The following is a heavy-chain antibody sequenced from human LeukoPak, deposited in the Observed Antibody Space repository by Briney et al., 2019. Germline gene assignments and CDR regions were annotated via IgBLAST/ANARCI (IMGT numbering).Heavy chain of an antibody. CDR2: ISSSSAYI. CDR1: GFIFSDYS. V-gene: IGHV3-21*06. CDR3: ARQAVARPFDL. Sequence: GGSLRLSCVASGFIFSDYSMDWVRQAPGKGLEWVSSISSSSAYIFYSDSVRGRFTISRDNAQSSLYPQMNSLRAGDTAVYYCARQAVARPFDLWGQGTMVAVSS. J-gene: IGHJ3*01.